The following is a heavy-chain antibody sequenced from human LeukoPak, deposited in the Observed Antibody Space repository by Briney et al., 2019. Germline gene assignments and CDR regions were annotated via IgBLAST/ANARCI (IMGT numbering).Heavy chain of an antibody. CDR1: GATFSSYA. Sequence: ASVKVSCKASGATFSSYAISWVRQAPGQGLEWMGWISAYNGNTNYAQKLQGRVTMTTDTSTSTAYMELRSLRSDDTAVYYCARVVWQQLVGWFDPWGQGTLVTVSS. CDR2: ISAYNGNT. V-gene: IGHV1-18*01. D-gene: IGHD6-13*01. J-gene: IGHJ5*02. CDR3: ARVVWQQLVGWFDP.